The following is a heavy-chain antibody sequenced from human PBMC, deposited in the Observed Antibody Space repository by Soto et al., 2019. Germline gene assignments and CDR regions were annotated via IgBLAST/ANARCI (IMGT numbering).Heavy chain of an antibody. CDR1: GVTFSSYA. CDR2: ISGSGGST. CDR3: ATLRRYYYDSSGSRYFDD. J-gene: IGHJ4*02. D-gene: IGHD3-22*01. Sequence: GWSLRVSCAASGVTFSSYAMSWVRQAPGKGLEWVSAISGSGGSTYYADSVKGRFTISRDNSKNTLYLQMNSLRAEDTAVYYCATLRRYYYDSSGSRYFDDRGQGTLVTVSS. V-gene: IGHV3-23*01.